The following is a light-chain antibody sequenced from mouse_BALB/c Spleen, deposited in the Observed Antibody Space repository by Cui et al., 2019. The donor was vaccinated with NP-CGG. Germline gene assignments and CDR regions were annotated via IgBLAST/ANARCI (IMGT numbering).Light chain of an antibody. J-gene: IGLJ1*01. Sequence: QAVVTQESALTTSPGETVTLTCRSSTGAVTTSNYANWVQEKPDHLFTGLIGGINNRAPGVPARFSGSLIGDKAALTITGAQTEDEAIYFCALWYRNYWVFGGGTKLTVL. CDR2: GIN. V-gene: IGLV1*01. CDR1: TGAVTTSNY. CDR3: ALWYRNYWV.